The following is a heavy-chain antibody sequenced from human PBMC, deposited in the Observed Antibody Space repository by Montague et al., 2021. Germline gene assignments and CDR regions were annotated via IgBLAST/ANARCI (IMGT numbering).Heavy chain of an antibody. V-gene: IGHV4-59*01. CDR1: GDSINGWY. CDR2: VFYSGAT. Sequence: SETLSLTCSVSGDSINGWYWSWIRQPPGQGLEWIGSVFYSGATNYNPSLKSRVAMSADTSKNQVSLKVNSVTAADTAVYDCARQGFYESGGFYIWGLGTLVTVSS. J-gene: IGHJ4*02. CDR3: ARQGFYESGGFYI. D-gene: IGHD3-22*01.